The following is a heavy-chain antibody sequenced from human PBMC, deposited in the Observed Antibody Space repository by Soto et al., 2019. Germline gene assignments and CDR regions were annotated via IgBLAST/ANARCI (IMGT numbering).Heavy chain of an antibody. CDR1: GGSISSYY. D-gene: IGHD3-22*01. CDR2: IYTSGST. J-gene: IGHJ4*02. V-gene: IGHV4-4*07. Sequence: PSETLSLTCTVSGGSISSYYWSWIRQPAGKGLEWIGRIYTSGSTNYNPSLKSRVTMSVDTSKNQFSLKLSSVTAADTAVYYCAREGDYYDSSGYYTIWGQGNLVTVSS. CDR3: AREGDYYDSSGYYTI.